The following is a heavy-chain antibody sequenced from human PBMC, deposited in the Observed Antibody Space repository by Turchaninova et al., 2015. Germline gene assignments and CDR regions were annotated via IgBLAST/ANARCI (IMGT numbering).Heavy chain of an antibody. CDR1: GFTCSVYV. CDR3: AKDIIAPGLFLDY. CDR2: ISISCGAT. D-gene: IGHD6-6*01. V-gene: IGHV3-11*01. J-gene: IGHJ4*02. Sequence: QVQRVGSGGGLVKPGGDLHLSGVNYGFTCSVYVIAWIRRAPGKCLEWVSYISISCGATFYADAVKVRFTISMDDAKNSLYLQMNSLRAEDTAVYYCAKDIIAPGLFLDYWGQGTLVTVSS.